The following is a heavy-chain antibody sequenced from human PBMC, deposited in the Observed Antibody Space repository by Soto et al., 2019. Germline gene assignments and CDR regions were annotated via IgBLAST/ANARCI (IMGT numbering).Heavy chain of an antibody. V-gene: IGHV4-30-4*01. Sequence: QVQLQESGPGLVKPSQTLSLTCTVSGGSISSGDYYWSWIRQPPGKGLEWIGYIYYSGSTYYNPSLKSRVTRSVDTSKNQFSLKLSSVTAADTAVYYCARDVYGGYYYYGMDVWGQGTTVTVSS. CDR3: ARDVYGGYYYYGMDV. CDR1: GGSISSGDYY. CDR2: IYYSGST. J-gene: IGHJ6*02. D-gene: IGHD3-10*01.